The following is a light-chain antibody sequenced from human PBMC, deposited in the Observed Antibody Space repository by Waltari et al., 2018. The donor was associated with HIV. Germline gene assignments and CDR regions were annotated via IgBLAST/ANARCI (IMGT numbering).Light chain of an antibody. CDR2: RAS. CDR3: QQYENWPPFT. CDR1: QSVSSH. J-gene: IGKJ2*01. V-gene: IGKV3-15*01. Sequence: EIVMTQSPATLSMSPGERATFSCRASQSVSSHLAWYQQKPGQAPRLLIYRASTRATSIPARFSCSGAGTEFTLTISSLQSEDFAVYFCQQYENWPPFTFGQGTRLQIK.